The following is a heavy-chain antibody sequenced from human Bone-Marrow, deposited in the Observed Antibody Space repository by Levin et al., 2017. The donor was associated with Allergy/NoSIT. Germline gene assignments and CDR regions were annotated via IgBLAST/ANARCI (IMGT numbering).Heavy chain of an antibody. CDR1: GGSITNSY. CDR2: IYYSGST. J-gene: IGHJ6*02. CDR3: ARDRTIAAAGGGHYYYGMDV. Sequence: SQTLSLTCTVSGGSITNSYWSWIRQPPGKGLEWIGYIYYSGSTNYNPSLKSLVTISVDTSKNQFSLKLSSVTAADSAVYYCARDRTIAAAGGGHYYYGMDVWGQGTTVTVSS. D-gene: IGHD6-13*01. V-gene: IGHV4-59*01.